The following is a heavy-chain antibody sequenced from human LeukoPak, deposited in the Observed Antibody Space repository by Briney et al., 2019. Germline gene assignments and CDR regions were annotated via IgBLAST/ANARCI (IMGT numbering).Heavy chain of an antibody. Sequence: AGSLRLSCAASGFTFSSYWMSWVRQAPGKGLEWVANIKQDGSEKYYVDSVKGRFTISRDNAKNSLYLQMNSLRAEDTAVYYCAREGIAAADYYYYYMDVWGKGTTVTVSS. CDR3: AREGIAAADYYYYYMDV. CDR2: IKQDGSEK. CDR1: GFTFSSYW. J-gene: IGHJ6*03. V-gene: IGHV3-7*01. D-gene: IGHD6-13*01.